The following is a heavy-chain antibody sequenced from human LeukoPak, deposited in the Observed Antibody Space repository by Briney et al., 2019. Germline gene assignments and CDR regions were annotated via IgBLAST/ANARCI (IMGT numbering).Heavy chain of an antibody. V-gene: IGHV3-11*04. CDR2: ISSSGSTI. J-gene: IGHJ3*02. D-gene: IGHD3-22*01. CDR3: AGAPPGTMIVVSAFDI. Sequence: GGSLRLSCAASGFTFSDYYMSWIRQAPGKGLEWVSYISSSGSTIYYADSVKGRFTISRDNAKNSLYLQMNSLRAEDTAVYYCAGAPPGTMIVVSAFDIWGQGTMVTVSS. CDR1: GFTFSDYY.